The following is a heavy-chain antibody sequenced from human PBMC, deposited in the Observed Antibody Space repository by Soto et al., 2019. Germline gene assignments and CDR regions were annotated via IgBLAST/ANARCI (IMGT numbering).Heavy chain of an antibody. Sequence: GGSLRLSCAASGFTFSSYGMHWVRQAPGKGLEWVAVISYDGSNKYYADSVKGRFTISRDNSKNTLYLQMNSLRAEDTAVYYCAKSLLRWWDYGALMDYWGQGTLVTVSS. J-gene: IGHJ4*02. D-gene: IGHD4-17*01. CDR1: GFTFSSYG. CDR2: ISYDGSNK. V-gene: IGHV3-30*18. CDR3: AKSLLRWWDYGALMDY.